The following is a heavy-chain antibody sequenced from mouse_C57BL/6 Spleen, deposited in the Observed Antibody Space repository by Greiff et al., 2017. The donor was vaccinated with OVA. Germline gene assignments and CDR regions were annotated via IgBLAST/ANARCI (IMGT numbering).Heavy chain of an antibody. CDR3: ARAAYDYDGYYFDY. Sequence: EVQGVESGGGLVKPGGSLKLSCAASGFTFSSYAMSWVRQTPEKRLEWVATISDGGSYTYYPDNVKGRFTISRDNAKNNLYLQMSHLKSEDTAMYYCARAAYDYDGYYFDYWGQGTTLTVSS. CDR1: GFTFSSYA. CDR2: ISDGGSYT. D-gene: IGHD2-4*01. V-gene: IGHV5-4*01. J-gene: IGHJ2*01.